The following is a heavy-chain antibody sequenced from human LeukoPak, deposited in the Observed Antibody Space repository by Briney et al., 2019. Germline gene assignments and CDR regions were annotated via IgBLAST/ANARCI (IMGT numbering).Heavy chain of an antibody. J-gene: IGHJ4*02. CDR3: ARGPGIAAALDY. V-gene: IGHV3-23*01. CDR2: ISGSGGST. Sequence: GGSLRLSCAASGFTFSSYAMSWVRQAPGKGLEWVSAISGSGGSTYYADSVKGRFTISRDNSKNTLYLQMNSLRSEDTAVYYCARGPGIAAALDYWGQGTLVTVSS. D-gene: IGHD6-13*01. CDR1: GFTFSSYA.